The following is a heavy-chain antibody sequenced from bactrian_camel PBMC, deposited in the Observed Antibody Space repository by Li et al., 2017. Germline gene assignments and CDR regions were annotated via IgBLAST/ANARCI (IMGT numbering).Heavy chain of an antibody. CDR3: ATSLKWSDSCPSIAPGDFGY. CDR1: GFAFSAVA. CDR2: VNDDGGST. D-gene: IGHD4*01. V-gene: IGHV3S31*01. Sequence: VQLVESGGGLVQPGGSLRLSCTASGFAFSAVAMSWVRQAPGKGLEWVSTVNDDGGSTYYADSVKGRFTISRDSTKNTLNLQMNNLKPEDTAMYYCATSLKWSDSCPSIAPGDFGYWGQGTQVTVS. J-gene: IGHJ6*01.